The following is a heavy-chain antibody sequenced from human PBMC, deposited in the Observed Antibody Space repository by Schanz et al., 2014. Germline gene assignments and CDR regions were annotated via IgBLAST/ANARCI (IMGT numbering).Heavy chain of an antibody. D-gene: IGHD3-9*01. Sequence: QVQLVQSGAEVKKPGASVKVSCKASGYTFTSYYMHWVRQAPGQGLEWMGIINPSGGSTSYAQKCQGRVTMTADKSTSTVYKEVSGLRSEDTAVYYCAKVDRTRYYAMDVWGPGTTVTGSS. J-gene: IGHJ6*02. CDR1: GYTFTSYY. V-gene: IGHV1-46*01. CDR2: INPSGGST. CDR3: AKVDRTRYYAMDV.